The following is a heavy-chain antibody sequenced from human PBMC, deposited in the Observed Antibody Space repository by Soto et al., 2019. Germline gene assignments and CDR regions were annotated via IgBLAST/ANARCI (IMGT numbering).Heavy chain of an antibody. CDR1: GASVSSGSFY. J-gene: IGHJ4*02. CDR3: AKGMGRKGFDS. V-gene: IGHV4-61*01. Sequence: QVQLQESAVGLVKTSETLSLTCTVSGASVSSGSFYWTWIRQPPGKGLEWIGYSSNTGSTDYNPSLKSRVTISVDTSKNRFSLNLNSVTAADTAVYYCAKGMGRKGFDSWGQGTLVAVSS. CDR2: SSNTGST.